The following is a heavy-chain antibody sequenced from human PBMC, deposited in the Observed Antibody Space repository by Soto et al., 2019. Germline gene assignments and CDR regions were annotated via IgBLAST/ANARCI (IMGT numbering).Heavy chain of an antibody. CDR3: VHDFWSGYSDGYYFDY. CDR2: IYWDDDK. V-gene: IGHV2-5*02. CDR1: GFSLSTSGVG. J-gene: IGHJ4*02. Sequence: QITLKESGPTLVKPTQTLTLTCTFSGFSLSTSGVGVGWIRQPPGKALEWLAVIYWDDDKRYSPSLKSRLTITKDTSKKQVVLTMTNMDPVDTATYYCVHDFWSGYSDGYYFDYWGQGTLVTVSS. D-gene: IGHD3-3*01.